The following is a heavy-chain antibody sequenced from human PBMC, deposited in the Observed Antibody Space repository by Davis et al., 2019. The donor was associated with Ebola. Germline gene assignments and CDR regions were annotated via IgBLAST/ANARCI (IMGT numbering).Heavy chain of an antibody. J-gene: IGHJ4*02. CDR1: GFTVSSNY. V-gene: IGHV3-23*01. D-gene: IGHD3-22*01. Sequence: GESLKISCAASGFTVSSNYMSWVRQAPGKGLEWVSSISSSGGNSFYMDSVKGRFYIDRDDSKNTLYLQMNSLRVDDTAVYFCARDGPNYDVDYWGQGTLVTVSA. CDR2: ISSSGGNS. CDR3: ARDGPNYDVDY.